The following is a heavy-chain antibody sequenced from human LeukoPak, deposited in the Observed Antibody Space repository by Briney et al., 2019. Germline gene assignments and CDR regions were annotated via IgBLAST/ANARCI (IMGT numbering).Heavy chain of an antibody. Sequence: GGSLRLSCAASGFTFSSYNMNWVRQAPGKGPEWVSVIYGGGSTYYADSVKGRFTLSRDNSKNTLYLQMNSLRAEDTAIYYCARDRHQGAFDMWGQGTMVIVSS. CDR2: IYGGGST. CDR1: GFTFSSYN. V-gene: IGHV3-66*01. CDR3: ARDRHQGAFDM. D-gene: IGHD2-2*01. J-gene: IGHJ3*02.